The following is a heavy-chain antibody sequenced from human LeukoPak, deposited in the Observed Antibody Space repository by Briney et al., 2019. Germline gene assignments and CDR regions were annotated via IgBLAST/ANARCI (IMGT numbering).Heavy chain of an antibody. Sequence: SETLSLTCNVSGASINSYRWNWIRQPPGKGLEWIGYISYNGKTNYNPSLKRRLTLSVDTSKIQFSLTLNSVTAADTARYYCTKGYYEPFGCWGQGTLVTVTS. CDR2: ISYNGKT. J-gene: IGHJ4*02. CDR3: TKGYYEPFGC. D-gene: IGHD3-22*01. V-gene: IGHV4-59*01. CDR1: GASINSYR.